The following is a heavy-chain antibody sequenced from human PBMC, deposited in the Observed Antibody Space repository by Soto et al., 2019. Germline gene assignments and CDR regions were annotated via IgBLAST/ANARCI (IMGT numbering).Heavy chain of an antibody. Sequence: GGSMRLSCAASGFTFRSYAMHWVRQAPGKGLEWVAVISYDGSNKYYADSVKGRFTIPRDNSKNTLYLQMNSLRAEDTAVYYCASLLGITDYWGQGTLVTVSS. CDR1: GFTFRSYA. V-gene: IGHV3-30-3*01. J-gene: IGHJ4*02. CDR3: ASLLGITDY. CDR2: ISYDGSNK. D-gene: IGHD1-20*01.